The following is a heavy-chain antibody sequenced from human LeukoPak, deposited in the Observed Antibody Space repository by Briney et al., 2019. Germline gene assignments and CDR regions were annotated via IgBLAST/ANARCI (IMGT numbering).Heavy chain of an antibody. Sequence: GGSLRLSCAASGFTFSSYAMSWVGQAPGKGLEWVSAISGSGGSTYYADSVKGRFTISRDNSKNTLYLQMNSLRAEDKAVYYCAKDRLAGYSGYDSKDYWGQGTLVTVSS. D-gene: IGHD5-12*01. CDR2: ISGSGGST. CDR1: GFTFSSYA. V-gene: IGHV3-23*01. CDR3: AKDRLAGYSGYDSKDY. J-gene: IGHJ4*02.